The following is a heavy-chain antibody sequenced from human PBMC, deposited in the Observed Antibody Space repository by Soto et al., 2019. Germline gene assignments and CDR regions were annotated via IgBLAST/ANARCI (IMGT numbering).Heavy chain of an antibody. CDR1: GYTFTSYA. J-gene: IGHJ4*02. Sequence: QVQLVQSGAEVKKPGASVKVSCKASGYTFTSYAIHWVRQAPGQRLEWMGWINAGNGNTKYSQKFHDRVTLTRDTSASTAYMELSSLRSEDTAVYYCARDLGGWPDYWGQGTLVTVSS. D-gene: IGHD6-19*01. CDR2: INAGNGNT. CDR3: ARDLGGWPDY. V-gene: IGHV1-3*01.